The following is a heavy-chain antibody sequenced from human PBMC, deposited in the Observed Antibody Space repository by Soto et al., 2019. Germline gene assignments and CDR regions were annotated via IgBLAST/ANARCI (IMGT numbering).Heavy chain of an antibody. D-gene: IGHD3-10*01. CDR3: ARRERYYGSPGWFDP. Sequence: QLQLQESGPGLVKPSETLSLTCSVSGGSISSFTYYWGWIRQPPGKGLEWIGTVYYNENTYYNPSLKSRVTITVDSAKNQFSLNLRSVTAADTATYFCARRERYYGSPGWFDPWGPGTLVTVSS. J-gene: IGHJ5*02. V-gene: IGHV4-39*01. CDR2: VYYNENT. CDR1: GGSISSFTYY.